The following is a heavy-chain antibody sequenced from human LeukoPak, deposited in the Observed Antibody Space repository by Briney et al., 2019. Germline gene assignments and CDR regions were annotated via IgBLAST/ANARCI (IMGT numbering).Heavy chain of an antibody. J-gene: IGHJ4*02. CDR2: ISYDGSNK. CDR3: AREGPRGNSQFDY. D-gene: IGHD2/OR15-2a*01. CDR1: GFTFSNYW. Sequence: PGGSLRLSCGASGFTFSNYWMSWVRQAPGKGLEWVAVISYDGSNKYYTDSVKGRLTISRDNSKNTLYLQMNSLRAEDTAIYYCAREGPRGNSQFDYWGQGTLVTVSS. V-gene: IGHV3-30*03.